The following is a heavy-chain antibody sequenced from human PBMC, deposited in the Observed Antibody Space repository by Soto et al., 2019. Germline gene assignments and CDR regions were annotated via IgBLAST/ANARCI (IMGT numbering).Heavy chain of an antibody. Sequence: QVQLVESGGGLVKPGGSLRLSFAASGFTFSDYYMSWIRQAPGKGLEWVSYITRSSTYTNYADSVKGRFTVSRDNAKNSLYLQMNSLRAEDTAVYYCARPQGGGYDLNYWGQGTLVTVSS. J-gene: IGHJ4*02. D-gene: IGHD5-12*01. CDR1: GFTFSDYY. V-gene: IGHV3-11*05. CDR2: ITRSSTYT. CDR3: ARPQGGGYDLNY.